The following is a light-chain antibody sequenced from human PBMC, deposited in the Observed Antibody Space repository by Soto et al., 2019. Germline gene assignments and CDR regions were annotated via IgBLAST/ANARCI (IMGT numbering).Light chain of an antibody. Sequence: DIQMTQSPSSLSASVGDRITITCQASQDISNRLNWYHQKPGKAPNLLIYDASNLAAGVPSGFSGSGSGTDFTFTISSLQHEDIGPYYCQHCFTVHYTFGQGTKV. CDR2: DAS. J-gene: IGKJ2*01. V-gene: IGKV1-33*01. CDR1: QDISNR. CDR3: QHCFTVHYT.